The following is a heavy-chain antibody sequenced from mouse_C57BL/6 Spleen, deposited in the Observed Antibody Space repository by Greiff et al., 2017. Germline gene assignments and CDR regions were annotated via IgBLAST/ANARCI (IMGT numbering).Heavy chain of an antibody. J-gene: IGHJ4*01. Sequence: VQLQQSDAELVKPGASVKISCKGSGYTFTDHTIHWMKQRPEQGLEWIGYIYPRDGSTKYNEKFKGKATLTADKSSSTAYMQLNSLTSEDSAVYFCARLRAQATYYYAMDYWGQGTSVTVSS. CDR2: IYPRDGST. CDR1: GYTFTDHT. V-gene: IGHV1-78*01. D-gene: IGHD3-2*02. CDR3: ARLRAQATYYYAMDY.